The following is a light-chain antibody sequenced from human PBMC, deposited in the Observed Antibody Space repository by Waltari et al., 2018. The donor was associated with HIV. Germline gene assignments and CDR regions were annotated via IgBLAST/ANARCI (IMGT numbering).Light chain of an antibody. CDR1: SGSIAGNY. CDR2: ENN. J-gene: IGLJ3*02. CDR3: QSYDSNNQGV. Sequence: NFMLTQSHSVSESPGKTVIISCTGSSGSIAGNYVQWFQQRPGSAPPTVIYENNQRPPGVPARCSGSIDTASNAASLTISGLKTDDEADYCCQSYDSNNQGVIGGGTKLTVL. V-gene: IGLV6-57*02.